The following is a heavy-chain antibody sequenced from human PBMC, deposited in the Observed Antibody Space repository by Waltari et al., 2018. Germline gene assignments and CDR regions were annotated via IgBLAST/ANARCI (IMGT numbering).Heavy chain of an antibody. J-gene: IGHJ4*02. CDR3: ARDEEWSSDR. D-gene: IGHD3-3*01. CDR2: INKDGSKK. V-gene: IGHV3-7*03. CDR1: GFTFSSHG. Sequence: EVQLVESGGGLVQPGGSLRLSCAASGFTFSSHGMNWVRQAPGKGLEGVAIINKDGSKKVYVDSVRGRFTVTRDNAKNSLYLQMNSLRVDDTAVYYCARDEEWSSDRWGQGTLVTVSS.